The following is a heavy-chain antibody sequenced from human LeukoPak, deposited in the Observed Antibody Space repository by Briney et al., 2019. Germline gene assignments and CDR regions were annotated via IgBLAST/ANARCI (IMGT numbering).Heavy chain of an antibody. D-gene: IGHD3-10*01. CDR1: GFTFGDYY. J-gene: IGHJ5*02. V-gene: IGHV3-11*01. CDR3: ARVLTIGFGEPSFDP. Sequence: PGGSLRLSCAASGFTFGDYYMSWIRQAPGKGLEWVSYISSSGSTIYYADSVKGRFTISRDNAKNSLYLQMNSLRAEDTAVYYCARVLTIGFGEPSFDPWGQGTLVTVSS. CDR2: ISSSGSTI.